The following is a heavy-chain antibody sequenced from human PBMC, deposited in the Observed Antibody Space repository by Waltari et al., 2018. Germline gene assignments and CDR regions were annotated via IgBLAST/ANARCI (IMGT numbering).Heavy chain of an antibody. J-gene: IGHJ4*02. D-gene: IGHD3-9*01. CDR3: ARHNNGWHYDILTAYYNL. V-gene: IGHV4-39*01. CDR1: GGSISTSAFH. CDR2: IYYRGST. Sequence: QMQLQESGPGLVKPSETLSLTCSVFGGSISTSAFHWGWIRQPPGAGLEWIGSIYYRGSTYYSPSFKSRVTISMDPSKNQFSLKLESLTAADTAVYYCARHNNGWHYDILTAYYNLWGQGTRVLVSS.